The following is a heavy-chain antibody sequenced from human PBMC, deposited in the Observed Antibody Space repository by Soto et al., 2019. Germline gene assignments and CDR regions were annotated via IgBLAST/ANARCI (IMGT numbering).Heavy chain of an antibody. CDR2: IYYSGST. D-gene: IGHD3-22*01. CDR3: ARVDSSGYQPFDY. CDR1: GGYIGSVDYY. V-gene: IGHV4-30-4*01. Sequence: PSETLSLTCTVSGGYIGSVDYYCSLIRQPPGKGLEWIGYIYYSGSTYYNPSLKSRVTISVDTSKNQFSLKLSSVTAADTAVYYCARVDSSGYQPFDYWGQGTLVTVSS. J-gene: IGHJ4*02.